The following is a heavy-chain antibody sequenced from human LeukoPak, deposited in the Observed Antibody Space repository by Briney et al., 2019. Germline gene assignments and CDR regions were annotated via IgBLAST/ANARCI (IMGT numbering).Heavy chain of an antibody. CDR2: ISGSSGNI. D-gene: IGHD6-13*01. CDR3: AREKIPALVFDP. J-gene: IGHJ5*02. V-gene: IGHV3-48*03. Sequence: PGGSLRLSCAASGFPFSSYEMHWLRQAPGKRLEWVAHISGSSGNILYSDSVKGRFSVSRDNANNVLYLQMNSLRVEDTAVYYCAREKIPALVFDPWGQGTLVAVSP. CDR1: GFPFSSYE.